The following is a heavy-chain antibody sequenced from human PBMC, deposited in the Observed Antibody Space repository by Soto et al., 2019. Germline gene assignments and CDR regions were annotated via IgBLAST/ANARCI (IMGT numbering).Heavy chain of an antibody. CDR2: ISGSGGST. V-gene: IGHV3-23*01. D-gene: IGHD3-10*01. CDR3: AKFLPTNPQRAMVRGVKYYYYYGMDV. Sequence: GGSLRLSCAASGFTFSSYAMSWVRQAPGKGLEWVSAISGSGGSTYYADSVKGRFTISRDNSKNTLSLKMNSLRAEDTAVYYCAKFLPTNPQRAMVRGVKYYYYYGMDVWGQGTTVTVSS. J-gene: IGHJ6*02. CDR1: GFTFSSYA.